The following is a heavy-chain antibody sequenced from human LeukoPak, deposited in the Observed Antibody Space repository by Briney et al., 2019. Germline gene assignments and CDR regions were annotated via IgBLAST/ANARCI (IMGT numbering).Heavy chain of an antibody. V-gene: IGHV3-74*01. J-gene: IGHJ6*02. CDR3: AGNSSSWYSYYYYGMDV. D-gene: IGHD6-13*01. CDR2: INSDGSST. Sequence: PGGSLRLSCAASGFTFSSYWMHWVRQAPGKGLVWVSHINSDGSSTSYADSVKGRFTIPRDNAKNTLYLKMNSLRAEDTAVYYCAGNSSSWYSYYYYGMDVWGQGTTVTVSS. CDR1: GFTFSSYW.